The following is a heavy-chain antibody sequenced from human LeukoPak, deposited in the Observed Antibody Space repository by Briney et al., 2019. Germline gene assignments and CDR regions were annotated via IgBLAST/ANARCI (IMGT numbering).Heavy chain of an antibody. CDR1: GFNFSNYD. D-gene: IGHD6-13*01. CDR3: ERDLRYSSSWHSRDY. J-gene: IGHJ4*02. CDR2: IRYDGSNT. V-gene: IGHV3-30*02. Sequence: GGSLRLSCAVSGFNFSNYDMHWVRQAPGRGPEWVTFIRYDGSNTYNADSVKGRFSIFRDNSKNTLYLQMNGLRTEDTAVYFCERDLRYSSSWHSRDYWGQGSLVIVSS.